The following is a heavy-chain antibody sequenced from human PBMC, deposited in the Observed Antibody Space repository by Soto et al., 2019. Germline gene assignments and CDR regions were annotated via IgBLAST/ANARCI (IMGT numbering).Heavy chain of an antibody. CDR2: IYSGGST. CDR1: GFTVSGNY. CDR3: ARDNWEYSSSSDSYYYYYMDV. J-gene: IGHJ6*03. D-gene: IGHD6-6*01. Sequence: GGSLRLSCAASGFTVSGNYMSWVRQAPGKGLEWVSVIYSGGSTYYADSVKGRFTISRHNSKNTLYLQMNSLRAEDTAVYYCARDNWEYSSSSDSYYYYYMDVWGKGTTVTVSS. V-gene: IGHV3-53*04.